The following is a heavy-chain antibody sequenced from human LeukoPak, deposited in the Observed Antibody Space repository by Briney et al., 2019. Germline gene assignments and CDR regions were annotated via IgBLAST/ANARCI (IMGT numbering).Heavy chain of an antibody. CDR1: GYSFPSYW. CDR3: VRQPPGVYDTTQNWFDP. D-gene: IGHD3-22*01. J-gene: IGHJ5*02. Sequence: GGSLRISCKVSGYSFPSYWITWGRPVPGKGLEWMGRIAPSDSYTNYNPSFEGHVTMSVEKSITTVYLQWSSLKASDTAMYYCVRQPPGVYDTTQNWFDPWGQGTLVTVSS. V-gene: IGHV5-10-1*01. CDR2: IAPSDSYT.